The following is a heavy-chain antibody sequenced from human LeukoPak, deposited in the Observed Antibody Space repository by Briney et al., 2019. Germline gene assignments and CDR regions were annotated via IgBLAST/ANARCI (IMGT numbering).Heavy chain of an antibody. J-gene: IGHJ4*02. CDR1: GGSISSYY. CDR2: IYYSGST. D-gene: IGHD5-24*01. V-gene: IGHV4-59*01. Sequence: SETLSLTCTVSGGSISSYYWSWIRQPPGKGLEWIGYIYYSGSTNYNPSLKSRVTISVDTSKNQCSLKLSSVTAADTAVYYCARERLQTPYYFDYWGQGTLVTVSS. CDR3: ARERLQTPYYFDY.